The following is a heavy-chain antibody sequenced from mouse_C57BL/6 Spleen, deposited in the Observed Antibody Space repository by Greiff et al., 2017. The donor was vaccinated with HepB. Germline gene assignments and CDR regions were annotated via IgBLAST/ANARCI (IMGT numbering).Heavy chain of an antibody. V-gene: IGHV5-9-1*02. J-gene: IGHJ2*01. CDR1: GFTFSSYA. CDR2: ISSGGDYI. Sequence: DVHLVESGEGLVKPGGSLKLSCAASGFTFSSYAMSWVRQTPEKRLEWVAYISSGGDYIYYADTVKGRFTISRDNARNTLYLQMSSLKSEDTAMYYCTRGGSPFDYWGQGTTLTVSS. D-gene: IGHD1-1*02. CDR3: TRGGSPFDY.